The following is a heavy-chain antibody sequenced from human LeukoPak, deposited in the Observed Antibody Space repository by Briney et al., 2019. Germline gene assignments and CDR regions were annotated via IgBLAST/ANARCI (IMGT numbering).Heavy chain of an antibody. Sequence: GGSLRLSCAASGFTLSSFSMTWVRQAPGKGLEWVAVISYDGSNKYYADSVKGRFTISRDNSKNTLYLQMNSLRAEDTAVYYCARDSDYYDSSGYYPGGFDPWGQGTLVTVSS. V-gene: IGHV3-30*05. D-gene: IGHD3-22*01. CDR3: ARDSDYYDSSGYYPGGFDP. CDR2: ISYDGSNK. CDR1: GFTLSSFS. J-gene: IGHJ5*02.